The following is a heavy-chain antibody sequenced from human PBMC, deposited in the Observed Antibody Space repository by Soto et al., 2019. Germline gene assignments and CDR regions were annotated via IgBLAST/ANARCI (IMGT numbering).Heavy chain of an antibody. Sequence: RDFCCRRIRTKNGKGLEWIGEISHSGHTNYNPSLKSRVTISEDTSRKQLSLELNSVTAADSAMFYCARGMPAACEVGAYWVQGTSVTVSS. CDR2: ISHSGHT. J-gene: IGHJ4*02. CDR1: RDFC. CDR3: ARGMPAACEVGAY. V-gene: IGHV4-34*01. D-gene: IGHD2-2*01.